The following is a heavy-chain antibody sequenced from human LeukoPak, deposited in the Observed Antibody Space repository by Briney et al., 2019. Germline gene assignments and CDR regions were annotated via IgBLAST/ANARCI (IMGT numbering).Heavy chain of an antibody. J-gene: IGHJ4*02. D-gene: IGHD6-13*01. V-gene: IGHV3-23*01. CDR2: ISGSSGST. CDR3: AKDLFTSSWYFFDY. CDR1: GFTFSSYA. Sequence: GGSLRLSCAASGFTFSSYAMSWVRQAPGKGLEWVSGISGSSGSTNYADSVKGRFTISRDNSKNTVYLQMNSLRAEDTAVYYCAKDLFTSSWYFFDYWGQGTLVTVSS.